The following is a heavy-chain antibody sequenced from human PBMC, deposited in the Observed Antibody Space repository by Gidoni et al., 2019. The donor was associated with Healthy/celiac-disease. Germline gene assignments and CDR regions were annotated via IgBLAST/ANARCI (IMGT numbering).Heavy chain of an antibody. CDR3: ARRYCSGGSCRRGAFDI. J-gene: IGHJ3*02. CDR1: GFSLSNARLG. D-gene: IGHD2-15*01. CDR2: IFSNDEK. V-gene: IGHV2-26*01. Sequence: QVTLKESGPVLVTPTETLTLTCTVSGFSLSNARLGVSWIRQPPGKALEWLAHIFSNDEKSYSTSLKSRLTISKDTSKSQVVLTMTNMDPVDTATYYCARRYCSGGSCRRGAFDIWGQGTMVTVSS.